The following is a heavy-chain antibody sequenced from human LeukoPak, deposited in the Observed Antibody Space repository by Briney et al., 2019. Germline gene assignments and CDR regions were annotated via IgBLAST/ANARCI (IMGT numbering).Heavy chain of an antibody. V-gene: IGHV4-59*01. D-gene: IGHD4-17*01. CDR3: ASGTPTVTSLGY. CDR2: VYYSGST. CDR1: GGSISSYF. J-gene: IGHJ4*02. Sequence: SETLSLTCTVSGGSISSYFWTWIRQPPGKGLEWIGYVYYSGSTNHNPSLKSRVTISVDTSKNQFSLKLSSVTAADTAVYYCASGTPTVTSLGYWGQGTLVTVSS.